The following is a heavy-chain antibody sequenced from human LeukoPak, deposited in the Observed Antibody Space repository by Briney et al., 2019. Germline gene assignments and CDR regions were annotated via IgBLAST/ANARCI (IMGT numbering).Heavy chain of an antibody. CDR3: ARVGYPGMVATFDY. Sequence: QSGGSLRLSCAASGFTFSSYAMSWVRQAPGKGLEWVSAISGSGGSTYYADSVKDRFTISRDNSKNTLYLQMNSLRAEDTAVYYCARVGYPGMVATFDYWGQGTLVTVSS. CDR2: ISGSGGST. D-gene: IGHD5-12*01. J-gene: IGHJ4*02. CDR1: GFTFSSYA. V-gene: IGHV3-23*01.